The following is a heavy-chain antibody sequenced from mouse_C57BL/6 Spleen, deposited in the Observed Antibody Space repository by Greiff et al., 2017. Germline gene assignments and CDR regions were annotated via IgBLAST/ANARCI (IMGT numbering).Heavy chain of an antibody. V-gene: IGHV1-18*01. J-gene: IGHJ4*01. CDR2: INPNNGGT. CDR1: GYTFTDYN. D-gene: IGHD2-5*01. Sequence: EVQLQQSGPELVKPGASVKIPCKASGYTFTDYNMDWVKQSHGKSLEWIGDINPNNGGTIYNQKFKGKATLTVDKSSSTAYMELRSLTSEDTAVYYCARGVYYSNYVRYYAMDYWGQGTSVTVSS. CDR3: ARGVYYSNYVRYYAMDY.